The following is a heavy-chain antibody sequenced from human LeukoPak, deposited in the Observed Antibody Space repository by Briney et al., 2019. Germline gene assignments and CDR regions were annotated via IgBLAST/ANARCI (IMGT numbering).Heavy chain of an antibody. CDR3: ARATWARSGLDYFDY. Sequence: PGGSLRLSCAASGFTFSSYPMHWVRQAPGKGLEWVTLISYDGSNKYYADSVKGRFTISRGISKNTLYLQMNSLRAEDTAVYYCARATWARSGLDYFDYWGQGTLVTVSS. D-gene: IGHD5-24*01. CDR2: ISYDGSNK. J-gene: IGHJ4*02. V-gene: IGHV3-30-3*01. CDR1: GFTFSSYP.